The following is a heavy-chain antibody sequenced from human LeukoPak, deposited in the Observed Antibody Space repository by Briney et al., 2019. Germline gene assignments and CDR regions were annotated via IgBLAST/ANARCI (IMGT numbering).Heavy chain of an antibody. CDR3: AREYYFDWLPSLNWFDP. V-gene: IGHV1-2*02. CDR2: INPNSGGT. Sequence: ASVKVSCKASGYTFTGYYMHWVRQAPGQGLEWMGWINPNSGGTNYAQKFQGRVTMTRDTSISTAYMELSRLRSDDTAVYYCAREYYFDWLPSLNWFDPWGQGTLVTVSS. J-gene: IGHJ5*02. D-gene: IGHD3-9*01. CDR1: GYTFTGYY.